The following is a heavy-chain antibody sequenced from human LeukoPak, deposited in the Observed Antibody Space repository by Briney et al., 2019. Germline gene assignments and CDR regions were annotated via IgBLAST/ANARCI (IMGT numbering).Heavy chain of an antibody. V-gene: IGHV3-23*01. J-gene: IGHJ4*02. D-gene: IGHD1-26*01. Sequence: GGSLRLSCAASGFTFSTNAMSWVRQAPGKGLEWISGISGSGASTYYADSVTGRFTISRDNSRNTLYLQMNSLRGDDTAVYYCAKDVGKWESLHFFDYWGQGTLVTVSS. CDR3: AKDVGKWESLHFFDY. CDR1: GFTFSTNA. CDR2: ISGSGAST.